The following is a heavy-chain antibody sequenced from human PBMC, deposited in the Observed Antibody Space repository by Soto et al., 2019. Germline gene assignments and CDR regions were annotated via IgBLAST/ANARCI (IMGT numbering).Heavy chain of an antibody. CDR3: ARSAGWSDCFDF. J-gene: IGHJ4*02. D-gene: IGHD1-26*01. V-gene: IGHV3-7*01. CDR2: TKEDGSEN. CDR1: GFSFSRYW. Sequence: EGQLMESGGGLVQPGGSLRLSCAASGFSFSRYWMTWVRQAPGKGLEWVANTKEDGSENYYVDSVKGRLSISRENAKNSLYLQMNSLRAEDTAVYYCARSAGWSDCFDFWGQGILVIVSS.